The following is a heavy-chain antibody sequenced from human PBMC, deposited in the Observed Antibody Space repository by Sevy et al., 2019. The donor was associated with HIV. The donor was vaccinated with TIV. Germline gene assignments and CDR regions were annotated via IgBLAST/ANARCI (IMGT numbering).Heavy chain of an antibody. J-gene: IGHJ4*02. CDR2: ISGSGGST. Sequence: GGSLRLSCAASGFTFSSYAMSWVRQAPGKGLEWVSAISGSGGSTYYADSVKGRFTISRDNSKNTLYLQMNSLRAEDTAVYYCATHDDHYGSGSYYKPSHYFDYWGQGTLVTVSS. D-gene: IGHD3-10*01. CDR1: GFTFSSYA. CDR3: ATHDDHYGSGSYYKPSHYFDY. V-gene: IGHV3-23*01.